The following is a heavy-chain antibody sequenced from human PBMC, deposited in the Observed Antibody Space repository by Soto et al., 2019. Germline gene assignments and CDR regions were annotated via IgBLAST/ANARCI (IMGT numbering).Heavy chain of an antibody. J-gene: IGHJ4*02. D-gene: IGHD3-3*01. Sequence: PGGSLRLSCVASGLTFADYTMNWVRQAPGRGLEWISSISTTSNHIYYADSVKGRFIISRDNAMDSLYLQMNSLSAEDTAVYYCARDVFCDYWGQGTLVT. V-gene: IGHV3-21*01. CDR2: ISTTSNHI. CDR3: ARDVFCDY. CDR1: GLTFADYT.